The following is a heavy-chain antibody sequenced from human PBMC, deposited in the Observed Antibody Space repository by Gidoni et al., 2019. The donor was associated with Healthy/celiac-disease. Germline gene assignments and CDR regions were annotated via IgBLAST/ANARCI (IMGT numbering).Heavy chain of an antibody. V-gene: IGHV4-4*07. D-gene: IGHD3-9*01. CDR3: ARVLRYFDMDAFDI. CDR1: RASLSSYY. Sequence: QVQLQESGPGLVTPSETLSLTYTVSRASLSSYYWSWIRQPAGKGLEWIGRISTRGSTNYNPSLKSRVTMSVDTSKNQCSLKLSYVTAADTAVYYCARVLRYFDMDAFDIWGQGTMVTVSS. CDR2: ISTRGST. J-gene: IGHJ3*02.